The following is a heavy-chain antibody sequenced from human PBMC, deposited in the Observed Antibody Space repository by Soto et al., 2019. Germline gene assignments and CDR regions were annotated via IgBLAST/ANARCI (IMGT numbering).Heavy chain of an antibody. CDR3: ARDEEQWLYFAY. CDR1: GYTFTSYA. V-gene: IGHV1-3*01. CDR2: INAGNGNT. J-gene: IGHJ4*02. D-gene: IGHD6-19*01. Sequence: QVQLVQSGAEVKKPGASVKVSCKASGYTFTSYAMHWVRQAPGQRLEWMGWINAGNGNTKYSQKFQGRVTITRDTSASTAYMELSSLRSEDTAVYYCARDEEQWLYFAYWGQGTLVTVSS.